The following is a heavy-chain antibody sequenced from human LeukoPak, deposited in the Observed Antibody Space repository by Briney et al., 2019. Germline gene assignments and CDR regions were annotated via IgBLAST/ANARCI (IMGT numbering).Heavy chain of an antibody. D-gene: IGHD2-2*03. CDR1: GYTFTGYY. Sequence: ASVKVSCKASGYTFTGYYMHWVRQAPGQGLEWMGWINPNSGGTNYAQKFQGRVTMTRDTSISTAYMELSRPRSDDTAVYYCARIFHLDIVVVPAATSFDYWGQGTLVTVSS. J-gene: IGHJ4*02. CDR3: ARIFHLDIVVVPAATSFDY. CDR2: INPNSGGT. V-gene: IGHV1-2*02.